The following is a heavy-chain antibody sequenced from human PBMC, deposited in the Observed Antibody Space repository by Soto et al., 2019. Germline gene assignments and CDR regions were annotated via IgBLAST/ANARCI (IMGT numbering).Heavy chain of an antibody. CDR2: ISSSGDTI. D-gene: IGHD4-17*01. V-gene: IGHV3-11*01. J-gene: IGHJ4*02. Sequence: QVQLVESGGGLVKPGGSLRLSCAASGFTFSDYYMRWIRQAPGKGLEWLSDISSSGDTIYYADSVKGRFTISRDNAKDSLYLQMNSLRAEDTAVYYCARVRGVAYGDYEKGQSWDWGQGTLVTVSS. CDR1: GFTFSDYY. CDR3: ARVRGVAYGDYEKGQSWD.